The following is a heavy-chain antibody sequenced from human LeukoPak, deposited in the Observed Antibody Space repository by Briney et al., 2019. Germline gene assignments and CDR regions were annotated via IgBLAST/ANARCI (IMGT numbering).Heavy chain of an antibody. J-gene: IGHJ4*02. Sequence: PSETLSLTCTVSGGSISSSSYYWGWIRQPPGKGLEWIGSIYYSGSTYYNPSLKSRVTISVDTSKNQFSLKLSSVTAADTAVYYCARVRYYDFWSGYYPFDYWGQGTLVTVSS. V-gene: IGHV4-39*01. CDR3: ARVRYYDFWSGYYPFDY. D-gene: IGHD3-3*01. CDR1: GGSISSSSYY. CDR2: IYYSGST.